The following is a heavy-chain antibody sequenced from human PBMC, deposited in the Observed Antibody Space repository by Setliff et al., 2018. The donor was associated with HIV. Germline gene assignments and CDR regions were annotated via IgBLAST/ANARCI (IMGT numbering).Heavy chain of an antibody. J-gene: IGHJ2*01. D-gene: IGHD2-15*01. CDR1: GGSISSGDYY. Sequence: SETLSLTCTVSGGSISSGDYYWGWIRQPPGKGLQWIGHIYYSGNTYYNPSLKSRVAMSVDTSKNQFSLKLNSVTAADTAMYYCARESRVVEGSAYWYFDLWGRGTLVTVSS. CDR2: IYYSGNT. CDR3: ARESRVVEGSAYWYFDL. V-gene: IGHV4-31*03.